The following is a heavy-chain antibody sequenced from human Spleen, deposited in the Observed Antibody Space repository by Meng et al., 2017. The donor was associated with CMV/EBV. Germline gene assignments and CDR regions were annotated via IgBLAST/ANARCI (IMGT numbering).Heavy chain of an antibody. CDR2: IYSGGST. CDR1: GFTVSSNY. CDR3: ARAIHDYGDEYGY. V-gene: IGHV3-53*01. Sequence: GGSLRLSCAASGFTVSSNYMSWVRQAPGKGLEWVSVIYSGGSTYYADSVKGRFTISRDNSKNTLYLQMNSLRAEDTAVYYCARAIHDYGDEYGYWGQGTLVTVSS. J-gene: IGHJ4*02. D-gene: IGHD4-17*01.